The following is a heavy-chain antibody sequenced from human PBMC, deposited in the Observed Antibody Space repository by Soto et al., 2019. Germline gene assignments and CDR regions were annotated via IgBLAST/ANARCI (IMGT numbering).Heavy chain of an antibody. CDR1: GGSISSGDYY. V-gene: IGHV4-30-4*01. J-gene: IGHJ6*02. CDR3: ARDGGAARLYYYGMDV. CDR2: IYYSGST. D-gene: IGHD6-6*01. Sequence: SETLSLTCTVSGGSISSGDYYWSWIRQPPGKGLEWIGYIYYSGSTYYNPSLKSRVTISVDTSKNQFSLKLSSVTAADTAVYYCARDGGAARLYYYGMDVWGQGTTVTVSS.